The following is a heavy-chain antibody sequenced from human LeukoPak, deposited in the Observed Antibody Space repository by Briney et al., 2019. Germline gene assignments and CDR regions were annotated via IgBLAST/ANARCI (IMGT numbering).Heavy chain of an antibody. CDR1: GGFISNYY. D-gene: IGHD3-3*01. Sequence: SETLSLTCSVSGGFISNYYWSWIRQPAGKGLEWIGRISTSGNTNYNPSLKSRVTMSVDTSKNQFFLNLNSVTAADTDVYYCARDSRYYDFWSGYLDYWGQGTLVTVSS. V-gene: IGHV4-4*07. J-gene: IGHJ4*02. CDR2: ISTSGNT. CDR3: ARDSRYYDFWSGYLDY.